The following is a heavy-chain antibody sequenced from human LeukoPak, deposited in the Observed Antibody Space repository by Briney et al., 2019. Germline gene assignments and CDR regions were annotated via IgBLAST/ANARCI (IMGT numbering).Heavy chain of an antibody. CDR3: ARQTRLHIRPLDY. D-gene: IGHD4-11*01. CDR2: IYTSGST. Sequence: SETLSLTCTVSGGSISSGSYYWSWIRQPAGKGLEWIGRIYTSGSTNYNPSLKSRVTISVDTSKNQFSLKLSSVTAADTAVYYCARQTRLHIRPLDYWGQGTLVTVSS. CDR1: GGSISSGSYY. J-gene: IGHJ4*02. V-gene: IGHV4-61*02.